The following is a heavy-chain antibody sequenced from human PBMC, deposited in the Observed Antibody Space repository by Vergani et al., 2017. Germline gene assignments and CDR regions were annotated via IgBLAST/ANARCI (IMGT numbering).Heavy chain of an antibody. CDR3: ARVGTSSNRDYFDY. Sequence: QVQLVQSGAEVKKPGASVKVSCKASGYTFTDYFMHLVRQAPGQGLEWIGWINPNSGGTNNAQKFQGRVTMTRDTSISTAYMELSNLRSDDTAVYYCARVGTSSNRDYFDYWGQGTLVTVSS. J-gene: IGHJ4*02. CDR1: GYTFTDYF. V-gene: IGHV1-2*02. CDR2: INPNSGGT. D-gene: IGHD2-2*01.